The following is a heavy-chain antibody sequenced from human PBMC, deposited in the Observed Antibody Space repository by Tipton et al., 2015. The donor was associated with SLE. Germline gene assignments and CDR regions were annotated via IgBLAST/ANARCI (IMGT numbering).Heavy chain of an antibody. Sequence: SLRLSCAASGFTFSSYGMHWVRQAPGRGLEWVAFIRYDGSNKYYADSVKGRFTISRDNSKNTLYLQMNSLRAEDTAVYYCAKGRHAGVISGFDYWGQGTLVTVSS. D-gene: IGHD2-8*01. CDR2: IRYDGSNK. CDR1: GFTFSSYG. CDR3: AKGRHAGVISGFDY. J-gene: IGHJ4*02. V-gene: IGHV3-30*02.